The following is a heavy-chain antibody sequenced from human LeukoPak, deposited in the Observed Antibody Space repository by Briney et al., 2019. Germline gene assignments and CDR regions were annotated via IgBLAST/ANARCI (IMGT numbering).Heavy chain of an antibody. CDR3: ARDRDGYNSLDY. D-gene: IGHD5-24*01. V-gene: IGHV4-59*01. J-gene: IGHJ4*02. CDR1: GGSISSYY. Sequence: SETLSLTCSVSGGSISSYYWSWIRQPPGKGLEWIGHIYYSGITNYNPSLKSRVTISEDTSKNQFSLKLSSVTAADTAVYYCARDRDGYNSLDYWGQGTLVTVSS. CDR2: IYYSGIT.